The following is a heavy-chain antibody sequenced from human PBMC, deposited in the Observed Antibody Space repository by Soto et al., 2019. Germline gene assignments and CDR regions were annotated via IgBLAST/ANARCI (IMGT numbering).Heavy chain of an antibody. Sequence: QVQLQQWGAGLLKPSETLSLTCAVYGESLTASYWSWIRQPPGKGLEWIGDINHNGNADYNPSLKCRISISIDKSTTPFSLNLISVTAADTAVYYCARRSRITMIVVPYTWFDPWGQGTLVTVSS. CDR3: ARRSRITMIVVPYTWFDP. J-gene: IGHJ5*02. V-gene: IGHV4-34*01. CDR1: GESLTASY. D-gene: IGHD3-22*01. CDR2: INHNGNA.